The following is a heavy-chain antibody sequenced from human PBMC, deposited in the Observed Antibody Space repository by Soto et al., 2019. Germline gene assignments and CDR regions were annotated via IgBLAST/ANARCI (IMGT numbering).Heavy chain of an antibody. V-gene: IGHV2-5*02. J-gene: IGHJ5*02. CDR2: IYWDDDN. D-gene: IGHD3-10*01. CDR3: AHYVSASPAGWFDP. CDR1: GFSLSTSGEA. Sequence: QITLKESGPALVKPTQTLTLTCTFSGFSLSTSGEAVGGIRQPPGEALEWLALIYWDDDNRYNPTLKTRLTITKDTSKNQVVLTLTNMDPVDTATYYCAHYVSASPAGWFDPWGQGILVTVSS.